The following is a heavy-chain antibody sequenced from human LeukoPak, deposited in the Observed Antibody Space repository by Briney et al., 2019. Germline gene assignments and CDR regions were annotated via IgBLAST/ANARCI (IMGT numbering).Heavy chain of an antibody. CDR3: ARTAAIFDSSGYYFDY. Sequence: GGSLRLSCAASGFTFSSYSMNWVRQAPGKGLEWVSYISSSSSTIYYADSVKGRFTISRDNSKNTLYLQMGSLRAEDMAVYYCARTAAIFDSSGYYFDYWGQGTLVTVSS. CDR1: GFTFSSYS. J-gene: IGHJ4*02. V-gene: IGHV3-48*01. CDR2: ISSSSSTI. D-gene: IGHD3-22*01.